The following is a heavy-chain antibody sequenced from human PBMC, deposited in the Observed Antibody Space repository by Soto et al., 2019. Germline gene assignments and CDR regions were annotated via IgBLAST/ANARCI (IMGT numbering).Heavy chain of an antibody. V-gene: IGHV3-53*01. CDR1: GFTVSSNY. D-gene: IGHD3-22*01. CDR3: ARGYGYDSSVYPPDGFDY. CDR2: IYSGGST. J-gene: IGHJ4*02. Sequence: GGSLRLSCAASGFTVSSNYMSWVRQAPGKGLEWVSVIYSGGSTYYADSVKGRFTISRDNSKNTLYLQMNSLRAEDTAVYYCARGYGYDSSVYPPDGFDYWGQGTLVTVSS.